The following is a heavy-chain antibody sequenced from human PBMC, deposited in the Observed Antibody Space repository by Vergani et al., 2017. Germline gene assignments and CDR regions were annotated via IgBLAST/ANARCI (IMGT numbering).Heavy chain of an antibody. J-gene: IGHJ4*02. V-gene: IGHV3-23*01. Sequence: EVQLLESGGGLVQPGGSLRLSCAASGFTFSSYAMSWVRQAPGKGLEWVSAISGSGGSTYYADSVKGRFTSSRYNSKNTLYLQMNSLRAEDTAVCYCAKXRIYYYGSGSTPVYYFDYGGQGTLVTVSS. CDR3: AKXRIYYYGSGSTPVYYFDY. D-gene: IGHD3-10*01. CDR1: GFTFSSYA. CDR2: ISGSGGST.